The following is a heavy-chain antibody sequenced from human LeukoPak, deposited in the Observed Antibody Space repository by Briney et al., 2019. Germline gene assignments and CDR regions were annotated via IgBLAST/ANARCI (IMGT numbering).Heavy chain of an antibody. CDR3: ARDRMVRGVIRYYYYYMDV. Sequence: EASVKVSCKASGYTFTGYYMHGVRQAPGQGLEWMGWINPNSGGTNYAQKFQGRVTMTRDTSISTAYMGLSRLRSDDTAVYYCARDRMVRGVIRYYYYYMDVWGKGTTVTISS. CDR1: GYTFTGYY. V-gene: IGHV1-2*02. CDR2: INPNSGGT. J-gene: IGHJ6*03. D-gene: IGHD3-10*01.